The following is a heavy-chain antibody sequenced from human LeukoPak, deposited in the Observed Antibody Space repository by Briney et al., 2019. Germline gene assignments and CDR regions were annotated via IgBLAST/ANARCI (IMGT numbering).Heavy chain of an antibody. Sequence: SETLSLTCTVSGGSISSYYWTWIRQPPGKGLEWIGYIYYSGSTNYNPSLKSRVTISVDTSTNPFSLKLSSVTAADTAVYYCAKVPEFTIYYVLRYFDWLHSFDYWGQGTLVTVSS. CDR3: AKVPEFTIYYVLRYFDWLHSFDY. D-gene: IGHD3-9*01. V-gene: IGHV4-59*08. CDR2: IYYSGST. J-gene: IGHJ4*02. CDR1: GGSISSYY.